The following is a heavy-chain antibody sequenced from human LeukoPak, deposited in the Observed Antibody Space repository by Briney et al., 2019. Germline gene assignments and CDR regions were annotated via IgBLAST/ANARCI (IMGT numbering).Heavy chain of an antibody. Sequence: ASVKVSCKASGYTFTSYYMHWVRQAPGQGLEWMGWMNPNSGNTGYAQKFQGRVTMTRNTSISTAYMELSSLRSEDTAVYYCAISSGSGWSSWGQGTLVTVSA. CDR1: GYTFTSYY. CDR2: MNPNSGNT. J-gene: IGHJ4*02. D-gene: IGHD6-19*01. V-gene: IGHV1-8*02. CDR3: AISSGSGWSS.